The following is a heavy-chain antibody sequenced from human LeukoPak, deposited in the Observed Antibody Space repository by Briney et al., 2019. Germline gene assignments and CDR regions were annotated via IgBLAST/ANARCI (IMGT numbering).Heavy chain of an antibody. CDR1: GGSINNYY. Sequence: SETLSLTCSVSGGSINNYYWSWIRQPPGRGLEWIGYIYYSGSTSYNPSLKSRLTISVGTSNNQFSLKLRSVTAADTGVYFCAGGGRSASAYYYMDVWGRGTTVTVSS. CDR2: IYYSGST. CDR3: AGGGRSASAYYYMDV. D-gene: IGHD2-2*01. J-gene: IGHJ6*03. V-gene: IGHV4-59*12.